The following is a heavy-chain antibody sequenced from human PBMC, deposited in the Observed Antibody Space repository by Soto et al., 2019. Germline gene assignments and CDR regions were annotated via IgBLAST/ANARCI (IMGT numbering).Heavy chain of an antibody. CDR2: IWYDGNKK. D-gene: IGHD3-22*01. CDR3: VVDTSGLLDY. Sequence: GSLRLSCAASEFIFSSYGMHWVRQAPGKGLEWVAVIWYDGNKKYYGDSVRGRFTISRDNSKNTLYLETNSLRAEDTAVYYCVVDTSGLLDYWGQGTQVTVSS. V-gene: IGHV3-33*03. J-gene: IGHJ4*02. CDR1: EFIFSSYG.